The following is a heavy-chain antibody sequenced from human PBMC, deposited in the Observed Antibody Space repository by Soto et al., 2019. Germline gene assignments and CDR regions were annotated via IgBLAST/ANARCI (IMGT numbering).Heavy chain of an antibody. Sequence: SEALWLTGGISGDSVGTNSGTWDCIRQCPSRGLEWLGRTYYRSNWYTDYAVSVKGRITISPDTSNNQLSLQLNSVTPDDTAVYYCARLIGNSWLDSWGQGTLVTVSS. D-gene: IGHD2-8*01. J-gene: IGHJ5*01. CDR3: ARLIGNSWLDS. CDR2: TYYRSNWYT. CDR1: GDSVGTNSGT. V-gene: IGHV6-1*01.